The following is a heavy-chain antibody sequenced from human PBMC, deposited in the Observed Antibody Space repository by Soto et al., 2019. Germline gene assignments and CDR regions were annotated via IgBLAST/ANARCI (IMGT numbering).Heavy chain of an antibody. CDR3: ARDPGIPGRYWYFDL. V-gene: IGHV1-2*04. D-gene: IGHD1-20*01. Sequence: QVLLVQSGAEVKKPGASVKVSCKASGYKFTDYYIHWVRQAPGQGLEWMGWVNPKRGDAVYAQKFQGWVTMTRDTATTTAYLEVHRLKSDDTAVYYCARDPGIPGRYWYFDLWGRGTLVTVSS. CDR2: VNPKRGDA. J-gene: IGHJ2*01. CDR1: GYKFTDYY.